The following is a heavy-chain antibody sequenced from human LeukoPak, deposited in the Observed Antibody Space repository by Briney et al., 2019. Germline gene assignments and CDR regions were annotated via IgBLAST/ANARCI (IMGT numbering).Heavy chain of an antibody. CDR3: ARTMVYQKQPHDY. CDR1: GDSISSGDYY. D-gene: IGHD2-8*01. V-gene: IGHV4-30-4*01. J-gene: IGHJ4*02. Sequence: PSQTLSLTCTVSGDSISSGDYYWSWLRQPPGTGLEWIGYIYYSGSTSYNPSLKSRVTMSVDTSKNQFSLKLSSVTAADTAVYYCARTMVYQKQPHDYWGQGTLVTVSS. CDR2: IYYSGST.